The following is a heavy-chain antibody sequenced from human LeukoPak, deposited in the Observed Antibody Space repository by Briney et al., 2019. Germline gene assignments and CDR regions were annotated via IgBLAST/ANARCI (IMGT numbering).Heavy chain of an antibody. CDR3: ARDQGGYIYKGIDY. CDR2: INTNTGNP. V-gene: IGHV7-4-1*02. CDR1: GYTFTTYA. Sequence: ASVKVSCKASGYTFTTYAMNWVRQATGQGFEWMGWINTNTGNPTYAQGFTGRFVFSLDTSVSTAYLQISSLKAEDTAVYYCARDQGGYIYKGIDYWGQGTLVTVSS. J-gene: IGHJ4*02. D-gene: IGHD5-24*01.